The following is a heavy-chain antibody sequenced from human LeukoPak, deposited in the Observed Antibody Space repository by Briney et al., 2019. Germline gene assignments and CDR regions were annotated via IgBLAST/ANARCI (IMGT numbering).Heavy chain of an antibody. CDR3: VRDMTARSWHAFDS. Sequence: GGSLRLSCAASGFTFSSHDMDWVRQAPGKGLEWISHITTSSDDTHYADSVKGRFIISRDNVKDSLYLQMNSLSAEDTAVYYCVRDMTARSWHAFDSWGRGTLVTVSS. CDR1: GFTFSSHD. J-gene: IGHJ4*02. D-gene: IGHD6-13*01. CDR2: ITTSSDDT. V-gene: IGHV3-48*03.